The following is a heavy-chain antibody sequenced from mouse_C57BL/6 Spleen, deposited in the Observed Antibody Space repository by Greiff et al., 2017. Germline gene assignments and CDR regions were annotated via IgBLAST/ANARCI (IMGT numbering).Heavy chain of an antibody. D-gene: IGHD2-13*01. Sequence: QVQLKESGAELARPGASVKLSCKASGYTFTSYGISWVKQRTRQGLEWIGEIYPRSGNTYYNEKFKGKATLTADKSSSTAYMELRSLTSEDSAVYFCAREGDYRNYFDYWGQGTTLTVSS. J-gene: IGHJ2*01. CDR3: AREGDYRNYFDY. CDR1: GYTFTSYG. V-gene: IGHV1-81*01. CDR2: IYPRSGNT.